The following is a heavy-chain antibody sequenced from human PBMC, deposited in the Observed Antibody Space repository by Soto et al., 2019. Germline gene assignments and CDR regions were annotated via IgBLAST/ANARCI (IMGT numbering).Heavy chain of an antibody. CDR3: AKELVNSGWTYFDY. CDR2: ISDSGGRT. V-gene: IGHV3-23*01. D-gene: IGHD6-19*01. CDR1: GFTFNTYA. J-gene: IGHJ4*02. Sequence: GGALRLSCAASGFTFNTYAMSWVRQAPGKGLEWVSAISDSGGRTYYADSVKGRFTISRDNSKNTLYLQMNSLRAEDTAVYFCAKELVNSGWTYFDYWGQGTLVTVSS.